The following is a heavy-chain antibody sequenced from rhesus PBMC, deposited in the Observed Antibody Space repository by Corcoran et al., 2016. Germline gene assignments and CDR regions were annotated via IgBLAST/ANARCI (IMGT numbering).Heavy chain of an antibody. V-gene: IGHV4S7*01. CDR3: ARRVGSGWFDY. Sequence: QLQLQESGPGLVKPSETLSLTCAVSGGSISSGYGWSWIRQPPGKGLEWIGNVFGTIGSTYYNTSRKSRVTISKDTSKNQFSLKLSSVTAADTAVYYCARRVGSGWFDYWGQGVLVTVSS. J-gene: IGHJ4*01. CDR1: GGSISSGYG. D-gene: IGHD6-31*01. CDR2: VFGTIGST.